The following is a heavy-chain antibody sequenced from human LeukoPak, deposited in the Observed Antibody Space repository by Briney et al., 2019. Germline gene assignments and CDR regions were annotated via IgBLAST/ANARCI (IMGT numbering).Heavy chain of an antibody. CDR1: GFTFTSSA. J-gene: IGHJ4*02. V-gene: IGHV1-58*02. CDR2: IVVGSGNT. D-gene: IGHD6-13*01. CDR3: AAAFLGIAAAGNPGLGD. Sequence: SVKVSCKASGFTFTSSAMQWVRQARGQRLEWIGWIVVGSGNTNYAQKFQERVTITRDMSTSTAYMELSSLRSEDTAVYYCAAAFLGIAAAGNPGLGDWGQGTLVTVSS.